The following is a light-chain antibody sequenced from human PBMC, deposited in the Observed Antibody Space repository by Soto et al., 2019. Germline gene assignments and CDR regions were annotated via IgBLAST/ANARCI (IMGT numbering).Light chain of an antibody. CDR1: QSVLYSSNNKHY. CDR3: QQYYSTPGT. Sequence: IVMTQSPDCLAVSLGERATINCKSSQSVLYSSNNKHYLAWYQQKPGQPPKLLIYWASTRESGVPDRFSGSGSGTDFTLTISSLQAEDVAVYYCQQYYSTPGTFGQGTKVDIK. V-gene: IGKV4-1*01. J-gene: IGKJ1*01. CDR2: WAS.